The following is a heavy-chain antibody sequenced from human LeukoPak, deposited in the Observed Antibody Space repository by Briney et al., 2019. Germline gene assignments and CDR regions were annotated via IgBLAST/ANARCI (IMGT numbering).Heavy chain of an antibody. D-gene: IGHD4-11*01. CDR3: ARDRDDYSNYRTDYYYGMDV. CDR2: IYYSGST. V-gene: IGHV4-31*03. J-gene: IGHJ6*02. Sequence: SQTLSLTCTVSGGSISSGGYHWSWIRQHPGTGLEWIGYIYYSGSTYYSPSLKSRVTISVDTSKNQFSLKLSSVTAADTAVYYCARDRDDYSNYRTDYYYGMDVWGQGTTVTVSS. CDR1: GGSISSGGYH.